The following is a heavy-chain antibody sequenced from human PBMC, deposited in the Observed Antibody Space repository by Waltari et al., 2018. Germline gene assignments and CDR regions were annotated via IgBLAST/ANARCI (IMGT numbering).Heavy chain of an antibody. J-gene: IGHJ6*02. CDR1: GYTFTSYA. CDR2: INAGNGNT. CDR3: ARGGMATIKALYYYYGMDV. Sequence: QVQLVQSGAEVKKPGASVKVSCKASGYTFTSYAMHWVRQAPGQRLEWMGWINAGNGNTKYSQKFQGRVTITRDTSASTAYMELSSLRSEDTAVYYCARGGMATIKALYYYYGMDVWGQGTTVTVSS. D-gene: IGHD5-12*01. V-gene: IGHV1-3*01.